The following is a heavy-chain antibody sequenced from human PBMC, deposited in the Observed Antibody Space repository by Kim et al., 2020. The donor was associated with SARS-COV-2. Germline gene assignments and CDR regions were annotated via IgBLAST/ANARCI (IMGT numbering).Heavy chain of an antibody. CDR1: GDSLSGDTVA. V-gene: IGHV6-1*01. J-gene: IGHJ4*02. Sequence: SQTLSLTCVISGDSLSGDTVAWNWIRQSPTRGLEWLGRTYYRSKWYTDYVGSVRRRWIIYAATAKTQVCLRLRCVSAECTSLYYCARSAGGIDYWGQGHL. CDR3: ARSAGGIDY. CDR2: TYYRSKWYT. D-gene: IGHD1-1*01.